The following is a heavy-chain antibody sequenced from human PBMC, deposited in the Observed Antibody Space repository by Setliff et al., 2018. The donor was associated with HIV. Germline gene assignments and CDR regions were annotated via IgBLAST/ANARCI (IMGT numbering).Heavy chain of an antibody. CDR3: ARQRDFDWLLQNYYYMDV. V-gene: IGHV4-39*01. CDR2: IYYSGSA. CDR1: GGSFSSSSYY. Sequence: SETLSLTCTVSGGSFSSSSYYWGWIRQPPGKGLEWIGNIYYSGSAYYNPSLKSRVTISVDTSKSQFSLRLSSVTAADTAVYYCARQRDFDWLLQNYYYMDVWGKGATVTVSS. D-gene: IGHD3-9*01. J-gene: IGHJ6*03.